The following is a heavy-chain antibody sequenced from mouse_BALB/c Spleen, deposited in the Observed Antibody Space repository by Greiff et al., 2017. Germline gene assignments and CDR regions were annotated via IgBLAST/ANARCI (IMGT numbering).Heavy chain of an antibody. CDR2: ISSGGSYT. CDR1: GFTFSSYG. J-gene: IGHJ2*01. Sequence: EVQGVESGGDLVKPGGSLKLSCAASGFTFSSYGMSWVRQTPDKRLEWVATISSGGSYTYYPDSVKGRFTISRDNAKNTLYLQMSSLKSEDTAMYYCASYRYDGNYFDYWGQGTTLTVSS. CDR3: ASYRYDGNYFDY. V-gene: IGHV5-6*01. D-gene: IGHD2-14*01.